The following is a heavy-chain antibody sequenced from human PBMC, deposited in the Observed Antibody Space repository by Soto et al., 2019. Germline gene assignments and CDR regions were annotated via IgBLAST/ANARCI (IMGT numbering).Heavy chain of an antibody. Sequence: GGSLRLSCAASGFTFSSYSMNWVRQAPGKGLEWVSYISSSSSTIYYADSVKGRFTISRDNAKNSLYLQMNSLRTEDTALYYCAKDSYSGSYWRAFDYWGQGTLVTVS. V-gene: IGHV3-48*01. D-gene: IGHD1-26*01. CDR1: GFTFSSYS. J-gene: IGHJ4*02. CDR2: ISSSSSTI. CDR3: AKDSYSGSYWRAFDY.